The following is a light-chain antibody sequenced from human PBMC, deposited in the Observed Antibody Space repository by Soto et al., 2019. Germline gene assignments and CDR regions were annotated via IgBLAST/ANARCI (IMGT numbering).Light chain of an antibody. CDR3: QQYHNSSIT. Sequence: DIQMTQSPSTLSASVGDRDTITCRASQTISSWLAWYQQKPGKAPNLLIYDASTLERGVPSRFSGTGSGTEFTLAIDRLQPDDFATYYCQQYHNSSITFGQGTRLEIK. CDR2: DAS. CDR1: QTISSW. V-gene: IGKV1-5*01. J-gene: IGKJ5*01.